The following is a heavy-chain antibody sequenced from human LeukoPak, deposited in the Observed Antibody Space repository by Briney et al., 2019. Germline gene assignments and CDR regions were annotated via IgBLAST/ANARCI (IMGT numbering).Heavy chain of an antibody. CDR1: GFTFSSYE. CDR3: AKGRGTTVTSAANY. D-gene: IGHD4-17*01. J-gene: IGHJ4*02. Sequence: GGSLRLSCAASGFTFSSYEMNWVRQAPGKGLEWVSSISGSNDNTYYADSVKDRFTISRDNSKNTLSLQMNSLRAEDTAVYYCAKGRGTTVTSAANYWGQGTLVTVSS. V-gene: IGHV3-23*01. CDR2: ISGSNDNT.